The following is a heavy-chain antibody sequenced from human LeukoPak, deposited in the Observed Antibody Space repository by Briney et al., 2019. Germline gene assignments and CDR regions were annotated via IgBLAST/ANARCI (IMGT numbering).Heavy chain of an antibody. CDR3: AKDRLVSLGGDWDTFDY. J-gene: IGHJ4*02. CDR2: IRYDGSNK. Sequence: GGSLRLSCAASGFTFSSYGMHWVRQAPGKGLDWVAFIRYDGSNKYYADSVKGRFTISRDNSKNTLYLQMNSLRAEDTAVYYCAKDRLVSLGGDWDTFDYWGQGTLDTVSS. V-gene: IGHV3-30*02. CDR1: GFTFSSYG. D-gene: IGHD2-21*02.